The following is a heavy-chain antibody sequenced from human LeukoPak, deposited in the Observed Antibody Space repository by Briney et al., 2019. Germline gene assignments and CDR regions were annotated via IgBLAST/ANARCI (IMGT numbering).Heavy chain of an antibody. CDR3: ARVHPGSCFTFDY. V-gene: IGHV4-59*01. D-gene: IGHD3-10*01. J-gene: IGHJ4*02. CDR2: IYYSGST. CDR1: GGSISSYY. Sequence: SETLSLTCTVSGGSISSYYWSWIRQPPGKGLEWIGYIYYSGSTNYNPSLKSRVTIPVDTSKNQFSLKLSSVTAADTAVYYCARVHPGSCFTFDYWGQGTLVTVSS.